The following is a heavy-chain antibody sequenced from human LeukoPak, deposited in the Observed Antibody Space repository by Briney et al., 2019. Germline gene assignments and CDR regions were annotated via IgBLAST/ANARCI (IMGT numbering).Heavy chain of an antibody. V-gene: IGHV3-53*01. CDR2: IYTGGNT. Sequence: GGSLRLSCAASGFTVDSNCLSWVRQAPGKGLGWVSTIYTGGNTSYAASLKGRFTISRDFSKNTVFLHMNSLRAEDTAMYYCARGDDSGYYDYFDYWGQGALVTVSS. CDR1: GFTVDSNC. J-gene: IGHJ4*02. D-gene: IGHD3-22*01. CDR3: ARGDDSGYYDYFDY.